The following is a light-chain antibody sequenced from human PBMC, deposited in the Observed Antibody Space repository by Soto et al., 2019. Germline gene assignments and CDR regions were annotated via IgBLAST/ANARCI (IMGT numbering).Light chain of an antibody. CDR3: SSYTSSSTPVV. CDR1: SSDVGGYNY. J-gene: IGLJ2*01. CDR2: EVS. V-gene: IGLV2-14*01. Sequence: QSALTQPASVSGSPGQSITISCTGTSSDVGGYNYVSSYQQHPGKAPKLMIYEVSNRPSGVSNRFSGSKSGNTASLTISGLQAEDEADYYCSSYTSSSTPVVFRGGTKLTVL.